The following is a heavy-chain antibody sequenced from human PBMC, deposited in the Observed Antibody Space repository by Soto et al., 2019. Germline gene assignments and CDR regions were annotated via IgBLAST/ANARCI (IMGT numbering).Heavy chain of an antibody. CDR1: GGSISSGGYY. Sequence: SETLSLTCTVSGGSISSGGYYWSWIRQHPGKGQEWIGYIYYSGSTYYNPSLKSRVTISVDTSKNQFSLKLSSVTAADTAVYYCARKVTYYDFWSGYYTPIHYYYYGMDVWGQGTTVTVS. J-gene: IGHJ6*02. D-gene: IGHD3-3*01. V-gene: IGHV4-31*03. CDR2: IYYSGST. CDR3: ARKVTYYDFWSGYYTPIHYYYYGMDV.